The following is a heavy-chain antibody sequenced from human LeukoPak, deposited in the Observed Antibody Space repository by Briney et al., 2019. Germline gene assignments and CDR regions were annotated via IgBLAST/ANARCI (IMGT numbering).Heavy chain of an antibody. CDR1: GYAFTRYD. J-gene: IGHJ6*02. CDR3: ARGWDQLGYCSGDSCHSMDV. Sequence: ASVKVSCEASGYAFTRYDINWVRQATGQGPEWMGWMNPNSGNTGYGQEFQGRVTMTRNPAISTAYMYVGGLRSEDAAVYYCARGWDQLGYCSGDSCHSMDVWGQGTTVTVSS. CDR2: MNPNSGNT. D-gene: IGHD2-15*01. V-gene: IGHV1-8*01.